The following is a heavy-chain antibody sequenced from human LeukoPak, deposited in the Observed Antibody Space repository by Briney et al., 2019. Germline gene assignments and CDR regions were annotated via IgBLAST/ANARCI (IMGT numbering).Heavy chain of an antibody. CDR3: ARGGGLDV. Sequence: GGSLRLSCTASGLTFNTYWMNWARQAPGKGLEWVASINPSESVKYYVNSVKGRFTISRDNAKNSLYLQMSNLRAEDTAVYFCARGGGLDVWGQGATVTVSS. D-gene: IGHD3-16*01. CDR1: GLTFNTYW. V-gene: IGHV3-7*03. J-gene: IGHJ6*02. CDR2: INPSESVK.